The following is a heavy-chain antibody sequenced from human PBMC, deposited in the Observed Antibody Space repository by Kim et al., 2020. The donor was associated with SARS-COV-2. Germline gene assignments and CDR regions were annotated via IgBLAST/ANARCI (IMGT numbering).Heavy chain of an antibody. CDR1: GYSFTSYW. J-gene: IGHJ4*02. CDR3: ARHRRGYSGYDFGFDY. Sequence: GESLKISCKGSGYSFTSYWISWVRQMPGKGLEWMGRIDPSDSYTNYSPSFQGHVTISADKSISTAYLQWSSLKASDTAMYYCARHRRGYSGYDFGFDYWGQGTLVTVSS. CDR2: IDPSDSYT. V-gene: IGHV5-10-1*01. D-gene: IGHD5-12*01.